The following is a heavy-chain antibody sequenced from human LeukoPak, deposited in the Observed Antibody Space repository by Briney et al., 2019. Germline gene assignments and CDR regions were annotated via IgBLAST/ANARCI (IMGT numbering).Heavy chain of an antibody. CDR1: GFTFSSYA. D-gene: IGHD3-3*01. CDR2: ISYDGSNK. V-gene: IGHV3-30-3*01. CDR3: AKVVSSYYDFWSGSDAFDI. J-gene: IGHJ3*02. Sequence: PGGSLRLSCAASGFTFSSYAMHWVRQAPGKGLEWVAVISYDGSNKYYADSVKGRFTISRDNSKNTLYLQMNSLRAEDTAVYYCAKVVSSYYDFWSGSDAFDIWGQGTMVTVSS.